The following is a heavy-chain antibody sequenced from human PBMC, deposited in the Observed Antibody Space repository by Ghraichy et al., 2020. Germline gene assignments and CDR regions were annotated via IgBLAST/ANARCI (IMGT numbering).Heavy chain of an antibody. Sequence: GGSLRLSCATSGFNFRTYDMHWVRQAPGKGLEWVSVISANGHYISYGDSVKGRFTISRDNVRNSLYLQMGRLRAEDTAIYYCALDFASVYDHWGQGTLVTVSS. CDR1: GFNFRTYD. D-gene: IGHD3-3*01. CDR3: ALDFASVYDH. V-gene: IGHV3-21*01. CDR2: ISANGHYI. J-gene: IGHJ4*02.